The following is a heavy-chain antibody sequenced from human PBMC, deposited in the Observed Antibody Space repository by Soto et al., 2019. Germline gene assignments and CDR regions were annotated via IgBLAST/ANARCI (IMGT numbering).Heavy chain of an antibody. CDR2: ISYDGSNK. J-gene: IGHJ4*02. CDR1: GFTFSSYA. CDR3: ATMGYSSGWYFDY. D-gene: IGHD6-19*01. Sequence: QVQLVESGGGVVQPGRSLRLSCAASGFTFSSYAMHWVRQAPGKGLEWVAVISYDGSNKYYADSVKGRFTISRDNSKNTLYLQMNSLRAEDTAVYYCATMGYSSGWYFDYWGQGTLVTVSS. V-gene: IGHV3-30-3*01.